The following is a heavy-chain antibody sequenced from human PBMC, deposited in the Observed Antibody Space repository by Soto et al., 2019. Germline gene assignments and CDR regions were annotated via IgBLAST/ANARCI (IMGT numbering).Heavy chain of an antibody. J-gene: IGHJ5*02. CDR3: ARRTYYDYVWGSYDWFDP. CDR1: GGSISSSSYY. D-gene: IGHD3-16*01. CDR2: IYYSGST. Sequence: PSETLSLTCTVSGGSISSSSYYWGWIRQPPGKGLEWIGSIYYSGSTYYNPSLKSRATISVDTSKNQFSLKLSSVTAADTAVYYCARRTYYDYVWGSYDWFDPWGQGTLVTVSS. V-gene: IGHV4-39*01.